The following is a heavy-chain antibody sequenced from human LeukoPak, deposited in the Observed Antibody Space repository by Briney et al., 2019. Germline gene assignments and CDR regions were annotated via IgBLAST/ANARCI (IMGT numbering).Heavy chain of an antibody. CDR2: VYPGDSDT. CDR1: GYSFPSYW. J-gene: IGHJ4*02. D-gene: IGHD1-1*01. V-gene: IGHV5-51*01. Sequence: GESLKISCKGSGYSFPSYWIGWVRQMPGKGLGGMGIVYPGDSDTRYSPSFQGQVTISADKSISTAYLQWSSLKASDSAMYYCARQSKLGTLLDWGQGTLVTVSS. CDR3: ARQSKLGTLLD.